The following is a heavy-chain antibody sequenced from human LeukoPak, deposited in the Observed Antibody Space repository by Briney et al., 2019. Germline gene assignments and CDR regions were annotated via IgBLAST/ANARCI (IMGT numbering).Heavy chain of an antibody. CDR1: GGSFSGYY. CDR3: ARGSRIAVAGTWDYFDY. D-gene: IGHD6-19*01. J-gene: IGHJ4*02. V-gene: IGHV4-34*01. CDR2: INHSGST. Sequence: SETLSLTCAVYGGSFSGYYWSWIRQPPGKGLEWIGEINHSGSTNYNPSLKSRVTISVDTSKNQFSLKLSSVTAADTAVYYCARGSRIAVAGTWDYFDYWGQGTLVTVSS.